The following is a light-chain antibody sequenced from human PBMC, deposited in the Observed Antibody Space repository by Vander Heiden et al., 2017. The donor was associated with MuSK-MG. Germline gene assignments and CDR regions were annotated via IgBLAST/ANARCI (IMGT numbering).Light chain of an antibody. J-gene: IGKJ1*01. Sequence: DIQMTQSPSSLSASVGDRVTITCRASQSISDYLNWYEQKPGKAPKLLIYAASNLRSGVPSRFSGSGSGTDFTLTVSSLQPEDFATYYCQQSDSTPWTFGQGTRVEVK. CDR2: AAS. V-gene: IGKV1-39*01. CDR1: QSISDY. CDR3: QQSDSTPWT.